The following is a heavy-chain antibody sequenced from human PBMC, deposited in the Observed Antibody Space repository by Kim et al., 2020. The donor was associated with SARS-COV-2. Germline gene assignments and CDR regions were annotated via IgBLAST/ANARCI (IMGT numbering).Heavy chain of an antibody. D-gene: IGHD6-13*01. CDR2: INAGNGNT. V-gene: IGHV1-3*01. CDR3: ARRSIAAAGPLPIQH. Sequence: ASVKVSCKASGYTFTSYAMHWVRQAPGQRLEWMGWINAGNGNTKYSQKFQGRVTITRDTSASTAYMELSSLRSEDTAVYYCARRSIAAAGPLPIQHWGQGTLVTVSS. CDR1: GYTFTSYA. J-gene: IGHJ1*01.